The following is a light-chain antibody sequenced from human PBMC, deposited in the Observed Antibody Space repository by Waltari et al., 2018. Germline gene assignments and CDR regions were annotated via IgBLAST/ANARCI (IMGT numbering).Light chain of an antibody. CDR3: QLYGSSPRYT. Sequence: EIVLTQSPDTLSFSPGETATLSCRASERVSRSYIAWYQQKRGQAPGLLIYGASSRATGIPDRFSGSGSGTDFTLTINRLEPEDFAVYYCQLYGSSPRYTFGQGTKLEIK. CDR2: GAS. J-gene: IGKJ2*01. CDR1: ERVSRSY. V-gene: IGKV3-20*01.